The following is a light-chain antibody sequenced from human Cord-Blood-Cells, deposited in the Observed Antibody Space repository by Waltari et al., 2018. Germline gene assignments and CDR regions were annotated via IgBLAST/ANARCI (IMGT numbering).Light chain of an antibody. V-gene: IGLV1-44*01. CDR3: AAWDDSLNGYV. J-gene: IGLJ1*01. CDR2: SNN. Sequence: QSVLTQPPSASGTPGQRVTISCSGSSSNIGSNTVTWYQQLPGTAPKLLIYSNNQRPSWFPDRFSGSKSGTSASLAISGLQSEDEADYYCAAWDDSLNGYVFGTGTKVTVL. CDR1: SSNIGSNT.